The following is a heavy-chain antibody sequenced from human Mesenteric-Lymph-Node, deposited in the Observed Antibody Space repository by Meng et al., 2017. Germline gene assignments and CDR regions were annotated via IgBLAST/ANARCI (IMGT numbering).Heavy chain of an antibody. Sequence: VYLVGSGGGVVQPGRSLRLSCAASGFTFSSYAMHWVRQAPGKGLEWVSRINPDGSNPTYADSVKGRFTISRDNAKNTVYLQMNSLRAEDTAVYYCTNDRLNHWGQGALVTVSS. CDR2: INPDGSNP. J-gene: IGHJ1*01. CDR3: TNDRLNH. D-gene: IGHD1-1*01. V-gene: IGHV3-74*02. CDR1: GFTFSSYA.